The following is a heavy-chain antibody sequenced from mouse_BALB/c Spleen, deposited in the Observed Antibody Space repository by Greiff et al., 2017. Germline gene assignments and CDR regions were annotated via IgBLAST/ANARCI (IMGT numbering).Heavy chain of an antibody. V-gene: IGHV1-69*02. CDR1: GYTFTSYW. D-gene: IGHD1-1*02. CDR3: ARSGDYGAMDY. CDR2: IDPSDSYT. Sequence: QVHVKQPGAELVKPGASVKLSCKASGYTFTSYWMHWVKQRPGQGLEWIGEIDPSDSYTNYNQKFKGKATLTVDKSSSTAYMQLSSLTSEDSAVYYCARSGDYGAMDYWGQGTSVTVSS. J-gene: IGHJ4*01.